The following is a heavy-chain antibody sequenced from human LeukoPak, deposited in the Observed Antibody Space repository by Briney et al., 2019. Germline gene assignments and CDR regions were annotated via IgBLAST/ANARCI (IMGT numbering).Heavy chain of an antibody. Sequence: PSETLSLTCAVYGGSFSGYYWSWIRQPPGKGLEWIGEINHSGSTNYNPSLKSRVTISVDTSKNQFSLKLSSVTAADTAVYYCAREDGYNYLDYWGQGTLVTVSS. V-gene: IGHV4-34*01. CDR1: GGSFSGYY. CDR2: INHSGST. J-gene: IGHJ4*02. CDR3: AREDGYNYLDY. D-gene: IGHD5-24*01.